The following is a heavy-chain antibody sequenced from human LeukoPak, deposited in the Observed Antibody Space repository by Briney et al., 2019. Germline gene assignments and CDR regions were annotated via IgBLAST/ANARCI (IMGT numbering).Heavy chain of an antibody. J-gene: IGHJ4*02. Sequence: SETLSLTCTVSGGSISSYYWSWIRQPPGKGLEWIGYIYYSGSTNYNPSLKSRVTISVDTSKNQFSLKLSPVTAADTAVYYCARGVDYGTFDYWGQGTLVTVSS. CDR3: ARGVDYGTFDY. D-gene: IGHD4-17*01. V-gene: IGHV4-59*01. CDR2: IYYSGST. CDR1: GGSISSYY.